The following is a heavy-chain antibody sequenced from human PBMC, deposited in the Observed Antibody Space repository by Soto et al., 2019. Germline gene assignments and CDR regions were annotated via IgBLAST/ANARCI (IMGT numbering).Heavy chain of an antibody. D-gene: IGHD3-10*01. V-gene: IGHV5-10-1*01. CDR3: ERTGYGNWLDP. J-gene: IGHJ5*02. Sequence: EALKISCKASGYSFTDYWITWVRQMPGKGLEWMGRIDPRDSQSNYSPSFQGHVTISADKSSSTAYLQWNSLKASDTAMYYCERTGYGNWLDPWGQGTLVTVSS. CDR1: GYSFTDYW. CDR2: IDPRDSQS.